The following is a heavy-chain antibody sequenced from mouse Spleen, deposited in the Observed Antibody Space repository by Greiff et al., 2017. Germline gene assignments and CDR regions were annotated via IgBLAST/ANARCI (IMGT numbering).Heavy chain of an antibody. D-gene: IGHD1-1*01. CDR3: AKNLRGYAMDY. CDR1: GFTFSDYG. CDR2: ISSGSSTI. J-gene: IGHJ4*01. Sequence: EVKVVESGGGLVKPGGSLKLSCAASGFTFSDYGMHWVRQAPEKGLEWVAYISSGSSTIYYADTVKGRFTISRDNAKNTLFLQMTSLRSEDTAMXYCAKNLRGYAMDYWGQGTSVTVSS. V-gene: IGHV5-17*01.